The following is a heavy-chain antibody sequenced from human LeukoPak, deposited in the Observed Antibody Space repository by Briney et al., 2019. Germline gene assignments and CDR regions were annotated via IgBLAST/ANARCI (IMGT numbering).Heavy chain of an antibody. D-gene: IGHD4-17*01. CDR2: IYYSGST. Sequence: SETLSLTCTVSGGSISSSSYYWGWIRQPPGKGLEWIGSIYYSGSTYYNPSLKSRVTISVDTSKNQFSLKLSSVTAADTAVYYCARDRVTVTPSDKFDYWGQGTLVTVSS. J-gene: IGHJ4*02. CDR1: GGSISSSSYY. V-gene: IGHV4-39*07. CDR3: ARDRVTVTPSDKFDY.